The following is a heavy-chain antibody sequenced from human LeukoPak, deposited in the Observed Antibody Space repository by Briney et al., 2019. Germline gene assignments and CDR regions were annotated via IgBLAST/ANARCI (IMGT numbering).Heavy chain of an antibody. J-gene: IGHJ4*02. V-gene: IGHV4-59*01. CDR3: ARATTFGVVTH. Sequence: SETLSLTCTVSGGSISSYYWSWIRQPPGKGLEWIGYIYYSGSTNYSPSLKSRVTISVDTSKNQFSLKLSSVTAADTAVYYCARATTFGVVTHWGQGTLVTVSS. CDR2: IYYSGST. CDR1: GGSISSYY. D-gene: IGHD3-3*01.